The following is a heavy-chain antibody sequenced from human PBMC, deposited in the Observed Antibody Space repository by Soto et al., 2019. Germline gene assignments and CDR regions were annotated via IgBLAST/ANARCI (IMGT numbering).Heavy chain of an antibody. Sequence: QAQLVQSGAEVKEPGASVKVSCKASGYTFTTYGIHWVRQAPGQRPEWMGWINAGNGNTKYSQKFQGRVTITGDTSASTLYMEVSSLSSEDTAVYYCARDGANSDYGFPVWGQGTLVTVSS. CDR2: INAGNGNT. J-gene: IGHJ4*02. V-gene: IGHV1-3*01. D-gene: IGHD3-16*01. CDR1: GYTFTTYG. CDR3: ARDGANSDYGFPV.